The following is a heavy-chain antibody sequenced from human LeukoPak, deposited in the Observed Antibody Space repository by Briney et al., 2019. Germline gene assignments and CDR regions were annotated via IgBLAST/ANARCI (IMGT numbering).Heavy chain of an antibody. CDR2: ISGSGDST. V-gene: IGHV3-23*01. CDR1: GFTFSSYA. D-gene: IGHD6-13*01. CDR3: AKGPASSIAAAADLDY. J-gene: IGHJ4*02. Sequence: PGGSLRLSCAASGFTFSSYAMGWVRQAPGKGLEWVSGISGSGDSTYYADSMEGRFTISRDNSKNTLYLQMNSLRAEDTAAYYCAKGPASSIAAAADLDYWGQGTLVTVSS.